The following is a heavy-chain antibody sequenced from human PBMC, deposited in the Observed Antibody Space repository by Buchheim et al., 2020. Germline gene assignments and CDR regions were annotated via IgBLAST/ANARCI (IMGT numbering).Heavy chain of an antibody. V-gene: IGHV1-46*03. D-gene: IGHD3-3*01. CDR3: ARDSLPIWKAVPSNYFDY. CDR2: INPSGGST. Sequence: QVQLVQSGAEVKKPGASVKVSCKASGYTFTSYYMHWVRQAPGQGLEWMGIINPSGGSTSYAQKFQGRVTMTRDTSTGTVYMELSSLRSEDTAVYYCARDSLPIWKAVPSNYFDYWGQGTL. CDR1: GYTFTSYY. J-gene: IGHJ4*02.